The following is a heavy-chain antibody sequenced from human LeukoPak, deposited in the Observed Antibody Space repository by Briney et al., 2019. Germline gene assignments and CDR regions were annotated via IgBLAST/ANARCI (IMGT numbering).Heavy chain of an antibody. J-gene: IGHJ4*02. CDR3: VRNLAVAGTCFDS. Sequence: PGGSLRLSCAASGFTFSSYWMRWVRQAPGKGLEWVANIKQDGSDRNYVTSVRGRFTISRDNAESSLFLQMNSLRAEDTAVYYCVRNLAVAGTCFDSWGQGTLVTVSS. CDR1: GFTFSSYW. D-gene: IGHD6-19*01. V-gene: IGHV3-7*03. CDR2: IKQDGSDR.